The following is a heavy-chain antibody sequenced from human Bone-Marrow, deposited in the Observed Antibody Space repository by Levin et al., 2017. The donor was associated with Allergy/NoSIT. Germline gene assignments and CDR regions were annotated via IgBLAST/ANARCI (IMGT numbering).Heavy chain of an antibody. CDR2: ISQNGYST. J-gene: IGHJ4*02. D-gene: IGHD6-13*01. CDR1: GFTFSTYA. V-gene: IGHV3-64*01. CDR3: ARRASSSWYYDC. Sequence: GGSLRLSCAASGFTFSTYAMHWVRQAPGKEVEYVAAISQNGYSTYYSNSVQDRFTISRDNSKNTLYLQMGSLRVEDTGVYYCARRASSSWYYDCWGQGTLVTVSS.